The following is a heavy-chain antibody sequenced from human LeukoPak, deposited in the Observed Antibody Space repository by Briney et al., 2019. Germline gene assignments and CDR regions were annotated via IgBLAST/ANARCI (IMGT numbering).Heavy chain of an antibody. CDR1: GFTFSSYE. J-gene: IGHJ6*03. CDR3: ARYSEVYYYVDV. V-gene: IGHV3-48*03. Sequence: QSGGSLRLSCAASGFTFSSYEMNWVRQAPGKGLEWVSYISSSGSTIYYADSVKGRFIISRDDAKKSMYLQMNSLRVEDTAVYFCARYSEVYYYVDVWGTGTTVTVSS. D-gene: IGHD2-21*01. CDR2: ISSSGSTI.